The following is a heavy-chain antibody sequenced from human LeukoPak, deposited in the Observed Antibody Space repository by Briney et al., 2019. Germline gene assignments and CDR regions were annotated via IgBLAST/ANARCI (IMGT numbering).Heavy chain of an antibody. CDR3: ARHFGPYSSGFNAAFDI. CDR1: GYSFTSYW. V-gene: IGHV5-10-1*01. Sequence: GESLKISCKGSGYSFTSYWISWVRQMPGKGLEWMGRIDPSDSYTNYSPSFQGHVTISADKSISTAYLQWSSLKASDTAMYHCARHFGPYSSGFNAAFDIWGQGTMVTVSS. CDR2: IDPSDSYT. J-gene: IGHJ3*02. D-gene: IGHD6-19*01.